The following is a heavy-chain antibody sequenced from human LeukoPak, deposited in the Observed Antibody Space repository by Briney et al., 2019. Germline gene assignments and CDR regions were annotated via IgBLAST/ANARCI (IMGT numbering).Heavy chain of an antibody. D-gene: IGHD3-10*01. CDR1: GYTFTSYG. CDR3: ARTLKYYYGSGSYYFGFCDY. CDR2: ISAYNGNT. V-gene: IGHV1-18*04. Sequence: ASVKVSCKASGYTFTSYGISWVRQAPGQGLERMGWISAYNGNTNYAQKLQGRVTMTTDTSTSTAYMELRSLRSDDTAVYYCARTLKYYYGSGSYYFGFCDYWGQGTLVTVSS. J-gene: IGHJ4*02.